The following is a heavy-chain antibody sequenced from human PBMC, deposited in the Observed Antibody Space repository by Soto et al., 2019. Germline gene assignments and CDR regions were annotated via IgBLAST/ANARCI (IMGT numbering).Heavy chain of an antibody. J-gene: IGHJ4*02. V-gene: IGHV2-5*02. CDR1: GFSLSTSAVG. Sequence: SGPTLVNPTQTLTLTCTFSGFSLSTSAVGVGWIRQPPGKALEWLAIIYWDDDERYSPSLKSRLTITKNTSKNQVVLTMTNMDFVDTATYYCAHRPRYCSGGSCHYSAFGYWGQGTLVTVSA. D-gene: IGHD2-15*01. CDR2: IYWDDDE. CDR3: AHRPRYCSGGSCHYSAFGY.